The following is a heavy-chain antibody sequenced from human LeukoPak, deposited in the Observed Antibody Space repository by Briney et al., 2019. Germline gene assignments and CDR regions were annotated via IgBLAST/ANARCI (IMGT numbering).Heavy chain of an antibody. CDR2: INPNSGGT. V-gene: IGHV1-2*02. Sequence: ASVKVSCKASGYTFTSYYMHWVRQAPGQGLEWMGWINPNSGGTNYAQKFQGRVTMTRDTSISTAYMELSRLRSDDTAVYYCARDRGVGPRMNSGGSSLTYGMDVWGQGTTVTVSS. J-gene: IGHJ6*02. D-gene: IGHD2-15*01. CDR1: GYTFTSYY. CDR3: ARDRGVGPRMNSGGSSLTYGMDV.